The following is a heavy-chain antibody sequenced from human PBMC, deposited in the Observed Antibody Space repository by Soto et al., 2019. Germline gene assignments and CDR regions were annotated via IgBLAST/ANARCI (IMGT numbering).Heavy chain of an antibody. CDR3: ARRFDGYNDGHGMDV. D-gene: IGHD6-25*01. V-gene: IGHV4-59*08. CDR2: IYYSGNI. Sequence: QVQLQESGPGLVKPSETLSLTCTVSGGSISGYYWSWIRQPPGKGLEWIGFIYYSGNINYNPSLMSRVTISVDTSKNQFSLKLSSVTVADTAVYYGARRFDGYNDGHGMDVW. J-gene: IGHJ6*01. CDR1: GGSISGYY.